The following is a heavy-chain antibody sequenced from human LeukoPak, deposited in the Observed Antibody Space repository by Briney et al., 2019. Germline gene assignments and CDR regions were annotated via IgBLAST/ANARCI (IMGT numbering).Heavy chain of an antibody. CDR2: FNPNGGVT. CDR1: GYTFIDHY. V-gene: IGHV1-2*02. Sequence: GASVKVSCKASGYTFIDHYRHWVRQAPGQGLEWMGWFNPNGGVTNLAQKFQGRVTMTRDTSISTAHTQLNMLRYDDTAVYYCARDRGGIVIVPVPDYWGQGTLVTVS. CDR3: ARDRGGIVIVPVPDY. D-gene: IGHD2-2*01. J-gene: IGHJ4*02.